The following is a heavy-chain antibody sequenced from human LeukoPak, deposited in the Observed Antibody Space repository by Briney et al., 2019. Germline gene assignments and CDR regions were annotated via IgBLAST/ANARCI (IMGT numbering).Heavy chain of an antibody. CDR2: IYPGDSDT. J-gene: IGHJ4*02. D-gene: IGHD6-6*01. CDR3: ARHGSIAARPSDY. V-gene: IGHV5-51*01. CDR1: GYSFTSYW. Sequence: GESLKISCKGSGYSFTSYWNGWVRQMPGKGLQWMGIIYPGDSDTRYSPSFQGQVTISADKSISTAYLQWSSLKASDTAMYYCARHGSIAARPSDYWGQGTLVTVSS.